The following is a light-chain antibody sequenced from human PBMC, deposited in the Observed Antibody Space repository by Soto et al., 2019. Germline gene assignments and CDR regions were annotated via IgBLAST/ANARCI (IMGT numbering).Light chain of an antibody. V-gene: IGLV2-14*01. CDR1: SSDVGGYNY. CDR2: EVS. CDR3: SSYTSSSTPYV. J-gene: IGLJ1*01. Sequence: SALTQPASVSGSPGQSLTISCTGTSSDVGGYNYVSWYQQHPGKAPKPMIYEVSNRPSGVSNRFSGSKSGNTASLTISGLQAEDEADYYCSSYTSSSTPYVFGTGTKLTVL.